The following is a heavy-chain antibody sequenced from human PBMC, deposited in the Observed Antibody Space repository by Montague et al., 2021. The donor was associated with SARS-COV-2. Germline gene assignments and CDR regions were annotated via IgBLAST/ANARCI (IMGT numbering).Heavy chain of an antibody. V-gene: IGHV3-30*04. D-gene: IGHD2/OR15-2a*01. CDR1: GFTFSTHA. Sequence: SRRLSCPASGFTFSTHAMHWVRQAPGKGLEWVAAISTDGSNQDFADSVKGRFTISRDNPKNTLYIQMNSLRVDDTAIYYCATRPPYFARPLVPLLDFWGQGTLVIVSS. CDR2: ISTDGSNQ. CDR3: ATRPPYFARPLVPLLDF. J-gene: IGHJ4*02.